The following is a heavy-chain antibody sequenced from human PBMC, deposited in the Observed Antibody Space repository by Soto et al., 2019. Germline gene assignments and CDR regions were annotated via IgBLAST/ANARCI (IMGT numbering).Heavy chain of an antibody. J-gene: IGHJ5*02. CDR1: GFSFRAYV. Sequence: EAQLSESGGGLVQPGGSLRLSCVASGFSFRAYVMSWVRQVPGKGLEWVSDISGRSTSIYYADSVKGRFTISRDNSKNTLYLQMNSLRAEDTAVYYCARGVDMSYWDLRQSPPPGSWGQGTLVTVSS. V-gene: IGHV3-23*01. CDR2: ISGRSTSI. CDR3: ARGVDMSYWDLRQSPPPGS. D-gene: IGHD1-7*01.